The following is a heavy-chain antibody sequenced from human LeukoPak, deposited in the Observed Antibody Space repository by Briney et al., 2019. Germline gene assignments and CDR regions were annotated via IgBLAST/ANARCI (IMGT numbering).Heavy chain of an antibody. D-gene: IGHD3-16*02. CDR1: GYTFTSYA. Sequence: GASVKVSCKASGYTFTSYAMHWVRQAPGQRLEWMGWINAGNGNTKYSQKFQGRVTITRDTSASTAYMELSSLRSEDTAVYYCARADYDYVWGSYRYIWGIFGDYWGQGTLVTVSS. J-gene: IGHJ4*02. V-gene: IGHV1-3*01. CDR3: ARADYDYVWGSYRYIWGIFGDY. CDR2: INAGNGNT.